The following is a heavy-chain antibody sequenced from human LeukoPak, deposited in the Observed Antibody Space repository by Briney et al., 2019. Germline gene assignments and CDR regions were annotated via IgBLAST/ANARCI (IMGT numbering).Heavy chain of an antibody. CDR3: ASTTGLDD. CDR2: IIPIFGTA. CDR1: GGTFSSYA. D-gene: IGHD1-1*01. J-gene: IGHJ4*02. V-gene: IGHV1-69*13. Sequence: EASVKVSCKASGGTFSSYAISWVRQAPGQGLEWMGGIIPIFGTANYAQKFQGRVTITADESTSTAYMELSRLRSDDTAMFYCASTTGLDDWGQGTLVTVSS.